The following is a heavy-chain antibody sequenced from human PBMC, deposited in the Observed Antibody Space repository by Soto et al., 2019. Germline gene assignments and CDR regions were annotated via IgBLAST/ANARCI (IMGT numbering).Heavy chain of an antibody. J-gene: IGHJ5*02. CDR1: GLSLSTSGEA. Sequence: QITLKESGPTLVKPTQPLTLTCTFSGLSLSTSGEAVGWIRQPPGKALEWLALIYWADDKRYNPTLKTRLTITKDTSKHPVVLTLTNMDPVDTATYYCAHYVSTSPAGWFDPWGQGILVTVSS. V-gene: IGHV2-5*02. CDR2: IYWADDK. D-gene: IGHD3-10*02. CDR3: AHYVSTSPAGWFDP.